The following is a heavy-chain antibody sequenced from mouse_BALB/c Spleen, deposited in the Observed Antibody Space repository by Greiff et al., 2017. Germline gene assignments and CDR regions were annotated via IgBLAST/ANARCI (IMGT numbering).Heavy chain of an antibody. CDR2: INPYNDGT. Sequence: EVQLQQSGPELVKPGASVKMSCKASGYTFTSYVMHWVKQKPGQGLEWIGYINPYNDGTKYNEKFKGKATLTSDKSSSTAYMELSSLTSEDSAVYYCARGRSFSGSISAWFAYWGQGTLVTVSA. D-gene: IGHD1-1*01. V-gene: IGHV1-14*01. CDR1: GYTFTSYV. CDR3: ARGRSFSGSISAWFAY. J-gene: IGHJ3*01.